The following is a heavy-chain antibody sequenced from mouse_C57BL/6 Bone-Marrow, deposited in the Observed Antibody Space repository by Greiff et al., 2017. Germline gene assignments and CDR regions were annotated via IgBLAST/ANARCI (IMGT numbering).Heavy chain of an antibody. CDR1: GFSLTSYG. D-gene: IGHD2-4*01. J-gene: IGHJ4*01. CDR3: AKNWDYDNYYAMDY. CDR2: IWRGGGT. V-gene: IGHV2-5*01. Sequence: QVQLQQSGPGLVQPSPSLSITCTVSGFSLTSYGVHWVRQSPGKGLEWLGMIWRGGGTAYNAAFMSRLSITKDNSKSQVFFKMNSLQADDTAIYYCAKNWDYDNYYAMDYWGQGTSVTVSS.